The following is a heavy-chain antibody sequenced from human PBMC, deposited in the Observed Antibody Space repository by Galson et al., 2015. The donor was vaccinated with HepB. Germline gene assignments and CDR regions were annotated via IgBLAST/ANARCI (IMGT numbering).Heavy chain of an antibody. D-gene: IGHD3-22*01. CDR3: ARSLEGDYYDSSGLDY. J-gene: IGHJ4*02. CDR2: IIPIFGTA. Sequence: SVKVSCKASGGTFSRYAISWVRQAPGQGLEWMGGIIPIFGTANYAQKFQGRVTITAGESTSTAYMELSSLRSEDTAVYYCARSLEGDYYDSSGLDYWGQGTLVTVSS. CDR1: GGTFSRYA. V-gene: IGHV1-69*13.